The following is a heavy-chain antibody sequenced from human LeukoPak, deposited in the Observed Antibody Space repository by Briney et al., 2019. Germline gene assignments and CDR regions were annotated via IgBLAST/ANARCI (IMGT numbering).Heavy chain of an antibody. CDR3: AKRADYYDSSRALYDAFDL. J-gene: IGHJ3*01. Sequence: GGSLRLSCAASGFTFRTYGMHWVRQAPGKGLEWVTFIRYDGSDKYYADSVKGRFTISRDNSKNKLFLQMNSLRVEDTAVYYCAKRADYYDSSRALYDAFDLWGQGTMVTVSS. V-gene: IGHV3-30*02. D-gene: IGHD3-16*01. CDR1: GFTFRTYG. CDR2: IRYDGSDK.